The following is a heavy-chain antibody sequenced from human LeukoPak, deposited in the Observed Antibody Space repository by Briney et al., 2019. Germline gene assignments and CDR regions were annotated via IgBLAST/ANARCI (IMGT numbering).Heavy chain of an antibody. J-gene: IGHJ6*03. D-gene: IGHD7-27*01. V-gene: IGHV3-30-3*01. Sequence: GGSLRLSCAASGFTFSSYAMHWVRQAPGKGLEWVAVVSYDGSNKYYADSVKGRFTISRDNSKNTLYLQMNSLRAEDTAVYYCARDWGEYYYYYYYMDVWGKGTTVTVSS. CDR2: VSYDGSNK. CDR3: ARDWGEYYYYYYYMDV. CDR1: GFTFSSYA.